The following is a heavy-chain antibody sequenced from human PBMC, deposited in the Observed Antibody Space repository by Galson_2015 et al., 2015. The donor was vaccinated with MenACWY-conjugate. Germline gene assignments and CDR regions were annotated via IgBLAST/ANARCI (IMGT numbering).Heavy chain of an antibody. J-gene: IGHJ4*02. CDR2: IHHSETT. CDR3: ARGVNLASMAGY. D-gene: IGHD3-3*02. V-gene: IGHV4-39*07. Sequence: ETLSLTCSVSGGSIYSSDHWWGWIRQPPGKGLEWIASIHHSETTHYNPSLKSRVSISVDTSKNQFSLKLSSVTAADTAVYYCARGVNLASMAGYWGQGTLVTVSS. CDR1: GGSIYSSDHW.